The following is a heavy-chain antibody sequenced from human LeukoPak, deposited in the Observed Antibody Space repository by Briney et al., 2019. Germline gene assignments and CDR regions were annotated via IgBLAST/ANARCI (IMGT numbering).Heavy chain of an antibody. Sequence: GGSLRLSCAASGFTFSSYGMHWVRQAPGTGLEWVAVISYDGSNKYYADSVKGRFTISRDNAKNSLYLQMNSLRAEDTAVYYCAELGITMIGGVWGKGTTVTISS. D-gene: IGHD3-10*02. J-gene: IGHJ6*04. CDR1: GFTFSSYG. CDR3: AELGITMIGGV. V-gene: IGHV3-30*18. CDR2: ISYDGSNK.